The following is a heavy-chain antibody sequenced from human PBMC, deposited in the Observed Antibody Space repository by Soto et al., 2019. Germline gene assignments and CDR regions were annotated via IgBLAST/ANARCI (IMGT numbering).Heavy chain of an antibody. CDR2: LKPDGRAK. CDR1: GFAFSTYW. J-gene: IGHJ4*02. D-gene: IGHD1-26*01. Sequence: EVQLVESGGDLVQPGGSLRLSCAASGFAFSTYWMSWVRQAPGKGLEWVDTLKPDGRAKYYVDPVKGRFTKSRDNAKTSLYLQMISLRAEDTAVYYCASGGWETPIWGQGTRVTVSS. CDR3: ASGGWETPI. V-gene: IGHV3-7*03.